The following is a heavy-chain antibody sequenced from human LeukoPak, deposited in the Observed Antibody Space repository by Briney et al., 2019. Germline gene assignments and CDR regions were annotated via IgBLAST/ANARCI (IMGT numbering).Heavy chain of an antibody. J-gene: IGHJ5*02. CDR2: IYHSGST. Sequence: PSQTLSLTCAVSGGSISSGGYSWSWIRQPPGKGLEWIGYIYHSGSTYYNPSLKSRVTISVDRSKNQFSLKLSSVTAADTAVYYCARQEGLYCSSTSCYQGWLDPWGQGTLVTVSS. D-gene: IGHD2-2*01. CDR1: GGSISSGGYS. V-gene: IGHV4-30-2*01. CDR3: ARQEGLYCSSTSCYQGWLDP.